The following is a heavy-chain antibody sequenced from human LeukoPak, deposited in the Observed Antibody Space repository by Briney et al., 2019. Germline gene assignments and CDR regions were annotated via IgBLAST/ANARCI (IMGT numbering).Heavy chain of an antibody. Sequence: SETLSLTCAVYGGSFSGYYWSWIRQPPGKGLEWIGEINHSGSTNYNPSLKSRVTISVDTSKNQFSLKLSSVTAADTAVYYCTRLLGVPAAIARYYYYGMDVWGQGTTVTVSS. D-gene: IGHD2-2*01. CDR1: GGSFSGYY. CDR3: TRLLGVPAAIARYYYYGMDV. J-gene: IGHJ6*02. V-gene: IGHV4-34*01. CDR2: INHSGST.